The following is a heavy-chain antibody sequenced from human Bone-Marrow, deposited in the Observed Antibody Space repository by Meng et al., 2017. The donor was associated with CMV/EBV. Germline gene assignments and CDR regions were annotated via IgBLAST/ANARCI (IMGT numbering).Heavy chain of an antibody. Sequence: GESLKISCAASGFTFSSYWMSWVRQAPGKGLEWVANIKQDGSEKYYVDSVKGRFTISRDNAKNSLYLQMNSLRAEDTAVYYCAKDRAATIHFDYWGQGTLVTVSS. CDR1: GFTFSSYW. CDR3: AKDRAATIHFDY. V-gene: IGHV3-7*03. D-gene: IGHD5-24*01. J-gene: IGHJ4*02. CDR2: IKQDGSEK.